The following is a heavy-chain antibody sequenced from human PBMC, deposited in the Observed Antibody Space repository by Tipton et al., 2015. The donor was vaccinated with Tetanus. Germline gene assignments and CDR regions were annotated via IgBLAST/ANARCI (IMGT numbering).Heavy chain of an antibody. V-gene: IGHV4-30-2*05. Sequence: LRLSCAVSGGSISSGDYSWSWIRQPPGKGLEWIGYIYDSGSTYYNPSLKSRVTISVDTSKNQFSLRLSSVTAADTAVYYCARDHGITWGGMGYYYGMDVWGQGTTVTVSS. J-gene: IGHJ6*02. CDR2: IYDSGST. CDR3: ARDHGITWGGMGYYYGMDV. D-gene: IGHD3-16*01. CDR1: GGSISSGDYS.